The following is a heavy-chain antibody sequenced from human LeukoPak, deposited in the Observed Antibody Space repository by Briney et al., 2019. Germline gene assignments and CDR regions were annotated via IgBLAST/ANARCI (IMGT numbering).Heavy chain of an antibody. J-gene: IGHJ3*02. CDR2: IYYSGST. CDR3: ARADITMVRGAPDAFDI. Sequence: SETLSLTCTVSGGSISSSSYYWGWIRQPPGKGLEWIGSIYYSGSTYYNPSLKSRVTISVDMSKNQFSLKLSSVTAADTAVYYCARADITMVRGAPDAFDIWGQGTMVTVSS. CDR1: GGSISSSSYY. D-gene: IGHD3-10*01. V-gene: IGHV4-39*01.